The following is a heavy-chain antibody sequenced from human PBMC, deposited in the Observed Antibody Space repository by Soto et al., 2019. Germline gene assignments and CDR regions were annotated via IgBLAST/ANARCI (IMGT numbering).Heavy chain of an antibody. V-gene: IGHV1-69*12. Sequence: QVQLVQSGAEVKKPGSSVKVSCKASGGTFSSYAISWVRQAPGQGLEWMGGIIPIFGTANYAQKFQGRVTITADESTSTAYMELRSIRSEDRGVYYCARLHDADSFDPWGRGGLVSVSS. D-gene: IGHD1-26*01. CDR3: ARLHDADSFDP. CDR1: GGTFSSYA. J-gene: IGHJ5*02. CDR2: IIPIFGTA.